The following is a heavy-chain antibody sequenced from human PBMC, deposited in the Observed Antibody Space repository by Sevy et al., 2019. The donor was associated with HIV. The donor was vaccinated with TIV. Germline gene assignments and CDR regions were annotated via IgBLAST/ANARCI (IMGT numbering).Heavy chain of an antibody. D-gene: IGHD6-13*01. J-gene: IGHJ6*02. Sequence: GGSLRLSCAASGFTFSSYAMSWVRQAPGKGLEWVSAISGSGGSTYYADSVKGRFTISRDNSKNTLYLQMNSLRAEDTAVYYCAKDQGAAADSYYYYGMDVWGQGTRVTVSS. V-gene: IGHV3-23*01. CDR1: GFTFSSYA. CDR3: AKDQGAAADSYYYYGMDV. CDR2: ISGSGGST.